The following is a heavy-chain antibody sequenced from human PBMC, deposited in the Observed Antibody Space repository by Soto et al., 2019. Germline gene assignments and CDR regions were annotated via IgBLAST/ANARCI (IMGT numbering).Heavy chain of an antibody. J-gene: IGHJ5*02. V-gene: IGHV3-73*01. Sequence: PGGSLRLSCAASGFTFSGSAMHWVRQASGKGLEWVGRIRGKANSYATAYAASVKGRFTISRDDSKNTAYLQMNSLKTEDTAVYYCTRSVLRATDWFDPWGQGTLVTVSS. D-gene: IGHD1-26*01. CDR3: TRSVLRATDWFDP. CDR2: IRGKANSYAT. CDR1: GFTFSGSA.